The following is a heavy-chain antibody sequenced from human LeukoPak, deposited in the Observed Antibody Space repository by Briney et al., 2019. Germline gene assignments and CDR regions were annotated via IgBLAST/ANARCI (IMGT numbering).Heavy chain of an antibody. CDR3: ARAYFDY. CDR2: ISYDGSNK. CDR1: GFTVDSNY. Sequence: GGSLRLSCAASGFTVDSNYLSWVRQAPGKGLEWVAVISYDGSNKYYADSVKGRFTISRDNSKNTLYLQMNSLRAEDTAVYYCARAYFDYWGQGTLVTVSS. J-gene: IGHJ4*02. V-gene: IGHV3-30*03.